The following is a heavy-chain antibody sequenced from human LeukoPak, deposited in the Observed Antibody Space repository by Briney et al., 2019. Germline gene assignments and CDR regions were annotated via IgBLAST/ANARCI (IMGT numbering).Heavy chain of an antibody. V-gene: IGHV3-30*02. CDR3: AKGGRHGHSSYERGYFDF. J-gene: IGHJ4*02. D-gene: IGHD2-15*01. CDR1: GFTFSNFD. CDR2: IQYSGSKK. Sequence: GGSLRLSCAASGFTFSNFDMHWARQAPGKGLEWVAFIQYSGSKKYYVDSVEGRFTISRDNSKNTLYVQMNSLRTEDTAVYYCAKGGRHGHSSYERGYFDFWGQGTLVTVSS.